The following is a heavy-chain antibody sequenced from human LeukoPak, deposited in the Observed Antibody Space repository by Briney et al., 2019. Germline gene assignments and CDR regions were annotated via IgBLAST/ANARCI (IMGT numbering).Heavy chain of an antibody. CDR1: GFTFSSYA. Sequence: GGSLRLSCAASGFTFSSYAMSWVRQAPGKGLEWVSAISGSSGSTYYADSVKGRFTISRDNSKNTLYLQMNSLRAEDTAVYYCAKTGHSSGWYGDFDYWGQGTLVTVSS. D-gene: IGHD6-19*01. V-gene: IGHV3-23*01. CDR2: ISGSSGST. J-gene: IGHJ4*02. CDR3: AKTGHSSGWYGDFDY.